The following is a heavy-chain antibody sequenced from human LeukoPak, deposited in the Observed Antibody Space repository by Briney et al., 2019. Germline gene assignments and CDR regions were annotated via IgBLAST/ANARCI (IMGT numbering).Heavy chain of an antibody. D-gene: IGHD1-20*01. CDR3: ARGTKWNDAFDI. Sequence: GGSLRLSCAASGFTFSSDWMSWVRQAPGKGLEWVANIKQDGSEKYYVDSVKGRFTISRDNAKNSLYLQMNSLRAEDTAVYYCARGTKWNDAFDIWGQGTMVTVSS. J-gene: IGHJ3*02. CDR2: IKQDGSEK. V-gene: IGHV3-7*01. CDR1: GFTFSSDW.